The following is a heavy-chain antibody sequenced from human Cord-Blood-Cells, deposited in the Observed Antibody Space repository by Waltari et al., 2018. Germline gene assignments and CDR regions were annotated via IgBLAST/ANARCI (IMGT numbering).Heavy chain of an antibody. CDR3: ARDVFSYPTYYYYGMDV. V-gene: IGHV1-18*01. D-gene: IGHD4-17*01. Sequence: QVQLVQSGAEVKKPGASVKVSCKASGYTFTSYGISGVRQAPGQGLEWMGWISAYNGNTNYAQKLQGRVTMTTDTSTSTAYMELRSLRSDDTAVYYCARDVFSYPTYYYYGMDVWGQGTTVTVSS. CDR2: ISAYNGNT. J-gene: IGHJ6*02. CDR1: GYTFTSYG.